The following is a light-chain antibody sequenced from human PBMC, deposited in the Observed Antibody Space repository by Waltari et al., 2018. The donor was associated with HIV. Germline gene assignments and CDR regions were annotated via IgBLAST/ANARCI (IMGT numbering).Light chain of an antibody. CDR2: RGN. CDR3: SSWDTRLNGWV. CDR1: KNNIGFQG. Sequence: QAGLTQPPSVSKALGQTATFTCPRDKNNIGFQGRAWLKYHLGHPPKPLSYRGNNRPSGVPDRFSASTSGKTASLNITGLQADDEADYYCSSWDTRLNGWVFGGGTHLTVL. V-gene: IGLV10-54*01. J-gene: IGLJ3*02.